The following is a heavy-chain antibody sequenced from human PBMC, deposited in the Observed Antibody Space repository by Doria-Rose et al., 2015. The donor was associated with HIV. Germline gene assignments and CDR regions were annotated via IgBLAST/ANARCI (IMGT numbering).Heavy chain of an antibody. CDR2: IFSDDER. D-gene: IGHD6-13*01. CDR1: GVSLSSPGMG. Sequence: QVTLKESGPVLVKPTETLTLTCTVSGVSLSSPGMGVSWIRQPPGKALEWLANIFSDDERSYKTSLNSRLTISRGTSKRQVVLTMTDMDPVDTATYYCARIKSSRWYHKHYSDFWGQGTLVIVSA. CDR3: ARIKSSRWYHKHYSDF. V-gene: IGHV2-26*01. J-gene: IGHJ4*02.